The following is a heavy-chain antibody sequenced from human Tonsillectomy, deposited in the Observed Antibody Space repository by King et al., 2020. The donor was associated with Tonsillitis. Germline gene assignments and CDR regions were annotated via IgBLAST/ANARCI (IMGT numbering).Heavy chain of an antibody. V-gene: IGHV4-59*08. Sequence: VQLQESGPGLVKPSETLSLTCTVSGGSIGPFYWTWIRQPPGKGLEWNGYIYYAGGTNYNPSLKNRVTMSVDTSKNQFSLRLNSVTAADTAVYYCARHERGWDVQLNYWGQGTLVTVSS. CDR1: GGSIGPFY. J-gene: IGHJ4*02. CDR3: ARHERGWDVQLNY. D-gene: IGHD1-1*01. CDR2: IYYAGGT.